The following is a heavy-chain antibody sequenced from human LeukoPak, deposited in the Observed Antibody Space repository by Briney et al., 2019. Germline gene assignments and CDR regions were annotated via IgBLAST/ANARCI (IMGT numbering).Heavy chain of an antibody. CDR2: IYTSGST. D-gene: IGHD6-19*01. V-gene: IGHV4-4*07. Sequence: SETLSLTCTVSGGSISSYYWSWIRQPAGKGLEWIGRIYTSGSTNYNPSLKSRVTMSVDTSKNQFSLKLSSVTAADTAVYYCAREGKLTGIAVAGSIDYWGQGTLVTVSS. CDR3: AREGKLTGIAVAGSIDY. J-gene: IGHJ4*02. CDR1: GGSISSYY.